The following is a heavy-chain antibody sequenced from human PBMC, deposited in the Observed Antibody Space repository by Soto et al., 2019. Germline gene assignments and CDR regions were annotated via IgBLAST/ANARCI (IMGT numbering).Heavy chain of an antibody. CDR3: AKEGLLRARPCGY. V-gene: IGHV3-30*18. CDR1: GFTFSSYG. J-gene: IGHJ4*02. Sequence: GGSLRLSCAASGFTFSSYGMHWVRQAPGKGLEWVAVISYDGSNKYYADSVKGRFTISRDNSKNTLYLQMNSLRAEDTAVYYCAKEGLLRARPCGYWGQGTLVTVSS. CDR2: ISYDGSNK.